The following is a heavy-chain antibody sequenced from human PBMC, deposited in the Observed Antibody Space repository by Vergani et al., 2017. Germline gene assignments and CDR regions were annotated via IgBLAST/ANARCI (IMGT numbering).Heavy chain of an antibody. Sequence: QLQLQESGPGLVKPSETLSLTCSVSGNSITSRLDYWGWIRQTPGKGLEWIGSMYHSGTTYYNPSLKSRATLSVDTSKNQISLQVTSVTAADTAVYYCARHQQLVRNFDYWGQGTLVTVSS. CDR3: ARHQQLVRNFDY. V-gene: IGHV4-39*01. CDR1: GNSITSRLDY. D-gene: IGHD6-13*01. J-gene: IGHJ4*02. CDR2: MYHSGTT.